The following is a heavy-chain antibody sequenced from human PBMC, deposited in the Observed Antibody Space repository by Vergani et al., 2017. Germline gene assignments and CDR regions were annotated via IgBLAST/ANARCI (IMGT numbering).Heavy chain of an antibody. D-gene: IGHD6-13*01. CDR2: INPNSGGT. J-gene: IGHJ6*02. V-gene: IGHV1-2*02. CDR1: GYTFTGYY. Sequence: QVQLVQSGAEVKTPGASVKVSCKASGYTFTGYYMHWVRQAPGQGLEWMGWINPNSGGTNYAQKFQGRVTMTRDTSISTAYMELSRLRSDDTAVYYCAREGSSRWYYYGMDVWGQVTTVTVSS. CDR3: AREGSSRWYYYGMDV.